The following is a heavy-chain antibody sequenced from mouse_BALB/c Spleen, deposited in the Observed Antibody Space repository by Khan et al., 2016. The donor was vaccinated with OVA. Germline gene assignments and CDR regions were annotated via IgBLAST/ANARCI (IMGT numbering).Heavy chain of an antibody. Sequence: EVQLQESGPGLVKPSQSLSLTCTVTGYSITSDYAWNWIRQFPGNKLEWMGYISYSGSTSYNPSLKSRISITRDTSKNQFFLQLNSVTTEDTATYYCARRAEIYYGYVDVWGAGTTVTVSS. CDR1: GYSITSDYA. CDR2: ISYSGST. D-gene: IGHD2-1*01. V-gene: IGHV3-2*02. CDR3: ARRAEIYYGYVDV. J-gene: IGHJ1*01.